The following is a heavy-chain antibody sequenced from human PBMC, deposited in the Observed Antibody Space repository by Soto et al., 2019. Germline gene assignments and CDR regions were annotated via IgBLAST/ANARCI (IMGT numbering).Heavy chain of an antibody. CDR3: ARTGASDYYYYYGMDV. CDR1: GGSISSSSYY. J-gene: IGHJ6*02. V-gene: IGHV4-39*01. CDR2: IYYSGST. D-gene: IGHD7-27*01. Sequence: SETLSLTCTVSGGSISSSSYYWGWIRQPPGKGLEWIGSIYYSGSTYYNPSLKSRVTISVDTSKNQFSLKLSSVTAADTAVYYCARTGASDYYYYYGMDVWGQGTTVTVSS.